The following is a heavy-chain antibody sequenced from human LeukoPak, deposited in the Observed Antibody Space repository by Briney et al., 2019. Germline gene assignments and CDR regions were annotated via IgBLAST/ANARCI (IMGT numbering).Heavy chain of an antibody. J-gene: IGHJ6*03. CDR2: INPSGGST. CDR3: AGSSGWYNYYYYYMDV. Sequence: ASVKVSCKASGYTFTSYYMHWVRQAPGQGLEWMGIINPSGGSTSYAQKFQGRVTMTRDTSTSTVYMELSSLRSEDAAVYYCAGSSGWYNYYYYYMDVWGKGTTVTVSS. D-gene: IGHD6-19*01. V-gene: IGHV1-46*03. CDR1: GYTFTSYY.